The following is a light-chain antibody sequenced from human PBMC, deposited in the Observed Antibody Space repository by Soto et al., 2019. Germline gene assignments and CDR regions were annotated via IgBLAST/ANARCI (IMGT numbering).Light chain of an antibody. CDR2: GAS. CDR1: QSVSNNY. Sequence: IVLTQSPGTLSLSPGERATLSCRASQSVSNNYLAWYQQKPGQAPRLLIYGASNRATGIPDRFSGSGSGTDFTLTISSLQSEDFAVYFCQQYHIWPSWTFGQGTKVDIK. V-gene: IGKV3-20*01. CDR3: QQYHIWPSWT. J-gene: IGKJ1*01.